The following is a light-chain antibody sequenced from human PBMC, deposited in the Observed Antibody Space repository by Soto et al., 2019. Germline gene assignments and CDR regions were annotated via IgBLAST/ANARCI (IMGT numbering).Light chain of an antibody. CDR1: SSDVGGYNF. CDR3: CSYAGSYTYV. Sequence: QSALTQPRSVSGSPGQSVTISCTGTSSDVGGYNFDSWYQQHPGKAPKLMIYHVITRPSGVPDRFSGSKSGDTASLTISGLQAEDEADYYCCSYAGSYTYVFGTGTKLTVL. V-gene: IGLV2-11*01. J-gene: IGLJ1*01. CDR2: HVI.